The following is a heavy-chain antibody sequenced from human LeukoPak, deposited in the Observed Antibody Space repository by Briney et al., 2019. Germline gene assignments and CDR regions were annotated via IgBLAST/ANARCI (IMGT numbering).Heavy chain of an antibody. Sequence: ASVKVSCKASGYTFTNYGISWVRQAPGQGLEWMGWISAYNGNTKYAQKFQDRVTMTTDTSTSTAYMELRSLRSDDTAVYYCARDYYGSGSYYNEAYYYMDVWGKGTTVTISS. D-gene: IGHD3-10*01. CDR3: ARDYYGSGSYYNEAYYYMDV. CDR1: GYTFTNYG. CDR2: ISAYNGNT. V-gene: IGHV1-18*01. J-gene: IGHJ6*03.